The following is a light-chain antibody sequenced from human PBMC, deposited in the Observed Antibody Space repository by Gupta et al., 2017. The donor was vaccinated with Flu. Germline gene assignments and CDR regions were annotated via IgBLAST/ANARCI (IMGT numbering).Light chain of an antibody. Sequence: DIVMTQSPLSLAVTPGEPASISCRSSQSLLHSNGYNYLDWYLQKPGQPPQLLMSLASNRASGVPDRFSGSGSGTDFTLKISRVEAEDIGVYYCMQARQYPYSFGQGTKMEIK. V-gene: IGKV2-28*01. CDR3: MQARQYPYS. CDR1: QSLLHSNGYNY. J-gene: IGKJ2*03. CDR2: LAS.